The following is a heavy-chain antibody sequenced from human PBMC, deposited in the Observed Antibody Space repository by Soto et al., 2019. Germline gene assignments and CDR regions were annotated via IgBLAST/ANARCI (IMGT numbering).Heavy chain of an antibody. CDR1: GDSIDDYY. Sequence: SETLSLTCTVSGDSIDDYYWHWIRQPPGKGLEWIGFIYYSGNTKYNPSLKSGVTISGDRSRNQFSLKLNSLTAADTAVYYCARGSPYHWNYDWFDPWGRGTLVTVSS. V-gene: IGHV4-59*01. D-gene: IGHD1-7*01. CDR2: IYYSGNT. CDR3: ARGSPYHWNYDWFDP. J-gene: IGHJ5*02.